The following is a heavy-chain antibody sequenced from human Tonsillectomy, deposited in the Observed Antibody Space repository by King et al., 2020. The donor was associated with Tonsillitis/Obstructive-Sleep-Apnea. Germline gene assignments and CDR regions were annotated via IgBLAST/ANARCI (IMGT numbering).Heavy chain of an antibody. D-gene: IGHD1-1*01. CDR3: ARDNRTGTTLGALDI. Sequence: VQLVESGGGLVQPGGSLRLSCAASGFTFSSYEMNSVRQAPGKGLEWVSYISSSGSTIYYADSVKGRFTISRDNAKNSLYLQMNSLRAEDTAVYYCARDNRTGTTLGALDIWGQGTMVTVSS. CDR2: ISSSGSTI. CDR1: GFTFSSYE. V-gene: IGHV3-48*03. J-gene: IGHJ3*02.